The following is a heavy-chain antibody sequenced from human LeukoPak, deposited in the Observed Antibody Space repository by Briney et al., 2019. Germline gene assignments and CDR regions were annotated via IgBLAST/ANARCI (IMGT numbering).Heavy chain of an antibody. J-gene: IGHJ5*02. V-gene: IGHV4-30-4*08. Sequence: SETLSLTCTVSGGSISSGDYYWSWIRQPPGKGLEWIGYIYYSGSTYYNPSLKSRVTISVDTSKNQFSLKLSSVTAADTAVYYCARDRDYYDSSGWFDPWGQGTLVTVSS. D-gene: IGHD3-22*01. CDR3: ARDRDYYDSSGWFDP. CDR2: IYYSGST. CDR1: GGSISSGDYY.